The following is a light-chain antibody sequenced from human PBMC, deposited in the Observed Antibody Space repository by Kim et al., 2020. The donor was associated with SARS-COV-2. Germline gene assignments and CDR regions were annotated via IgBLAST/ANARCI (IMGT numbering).Light chain of an antibody. V-gene: IGLV3-1*01. Sequence: SVSPGQTASITWSGDKLREKYACWYQQKPGQSPVLVIYQDSKRPSGSPERFSGSNSGNTANLTISGTQAMDEADYYCQAWDSSTEVFGTGTKVTVL. CDR2: QDS. CDR1: KLREKY. J-gene: IGLJ1*01. CDR3: QAWDSSTEV.